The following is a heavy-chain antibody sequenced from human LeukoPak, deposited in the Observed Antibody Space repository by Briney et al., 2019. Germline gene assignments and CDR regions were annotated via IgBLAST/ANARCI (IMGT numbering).Heavy chain of an antibody. D-gene: IGHD3-3*01. V-gene: IGHV1-8*01. CDR2: MNPNSGNT. Sequence: GASVKVSCKASGYTFTSYDINWVRQATGQGLEWMGWMNPNSGNTGYAQKFQGGVTMTRNTSISTAYMELSSLRSEDTAVYYCARPTVTHTIFGVVIKYYFDYWGQGTLVTVSS. J-gene: IGHJ4*02. CDR1: GYTFTSYD. CDR3: ARPTVTHTIFGVVIKYYFDY.